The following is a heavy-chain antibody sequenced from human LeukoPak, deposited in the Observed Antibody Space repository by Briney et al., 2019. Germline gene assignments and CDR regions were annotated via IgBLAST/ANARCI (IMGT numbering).Heavy chain of an antibody. CDR1: GFTFSSYS. CDR2: ISSSSSYI. Sequence: GGSLRLSCAASGFTFSSYSMNWVRQAPGKGLEWVSSISSSSSYIYYADSVKGRFTISRDNAKNSLYLQMNSLRAEDTAVYYCARDPVGSWLQGRYYFDYWGQGTLVTVSS. CDR3: ARDPVGSWLQGRYYFDY. D-gene: IGHD5-24*01. J-gene: IGHJ4*02. V-gene: IGHV3-21*01.